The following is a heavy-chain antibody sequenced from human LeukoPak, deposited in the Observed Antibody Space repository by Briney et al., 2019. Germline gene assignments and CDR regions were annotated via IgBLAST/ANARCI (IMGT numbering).Heavy chain of an antibody. D-gene: IGHD3-22*01. CDR1: GGSISSYY. J-gene: IGHJ4*02. V-gene: IGHV4-4*07. CDR2: IYTSGST. Sequence: SETLRLTCTVSGGSISSYYWSWIRQPAGKGLEWIGRIYTSGSTNYNPSLKSRVTMSVDTSKNQFSLKLSSVTAADTAVYYCARGPPASTYYYDSSGDPLFDYWGQGTLVTVSS. CDR3: ARGPPASTYYYDSSGDPLFDY.